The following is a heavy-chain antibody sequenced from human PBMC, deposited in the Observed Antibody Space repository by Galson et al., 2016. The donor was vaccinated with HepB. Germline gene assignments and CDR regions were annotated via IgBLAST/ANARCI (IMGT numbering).Heavy chain of an antibody. Sequence: QSGAEVKKPGESLKISCKGSGYSFSSYWIGWVRQMPGKGLEWMGIISPGDSDTRYSPSFQGQVTISVDKAINTAYLQWSSLKASDSGIYYCARSPPVTGRSGHYFDSLGQGTLVTVSS. CDR3: ARSPPVTGRSGHYFDS. D-gene: IGHD1-14*01. CDR2: ISPGDSDT. J-gene: IGHJ4*02. CDR1: GYSFSSYW. V-gene: IGHV5-51*01.